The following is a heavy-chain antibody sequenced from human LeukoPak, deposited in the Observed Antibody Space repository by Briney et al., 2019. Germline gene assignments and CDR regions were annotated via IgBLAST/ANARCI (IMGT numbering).Heavy chain of an antibody. Sequence: SVKVSCKASGGTFSSYAISWVRQAPGQGLEWMGGIIPIFGTPNYAQKFQGRVTITTDESTSTAYMELSSLRSEDTAVYYCARGATAGYYYYYMDVWGKGTTVTVSS. J-gene: IGHJ6*03. CDR3: ARGATAGYYYYYMDV. CDR2: IIPIFGTP. V-gene: IGHV1-69*05. CDR1: GGTFSSYA. D-gene: IGHD5-24*01.